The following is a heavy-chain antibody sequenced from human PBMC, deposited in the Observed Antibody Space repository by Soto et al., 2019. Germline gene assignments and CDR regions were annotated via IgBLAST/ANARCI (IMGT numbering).Heavy chain of an antibody. CDR3: ARVPDV. Sequence: SEILSLTCAVSGGSISSGGYSWSWTRQPPGKGLEWIGYIYHSGSTYYNPSLKSRVTISVDRSKNQFSLKLSSVTAADTAVYYCARVPDVWGQGTTVTVSS. J-gene: IGHJ6*02. CDR1: GGSISSGGYS. CDR2: IYHSGST. V-gene: IGHV4-30-2*01.